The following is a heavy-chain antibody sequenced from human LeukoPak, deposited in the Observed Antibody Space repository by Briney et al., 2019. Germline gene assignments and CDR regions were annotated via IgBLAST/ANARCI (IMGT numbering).Heavy chain of an antibody. J-gene: IGHJ5*02. Sequence: PSETLSLTCTVSGYSISSGYYWGWIRQPPGKGLEWIGSIYHSGSTYYNPSLKSRVTISVDTSKNQFSLKLSSVTAADTAVYYCAREKSTDIVVVVAATWDNWFDPWGQGTLVTVSS. V-gene: IGHV4-38-2*02. CDR2: IYHSGST. D-gene: IGHD2-15*01. CDR1: GYSISSGYY. CDR3: AREKSTDIVVVVAATWDNWFDP.